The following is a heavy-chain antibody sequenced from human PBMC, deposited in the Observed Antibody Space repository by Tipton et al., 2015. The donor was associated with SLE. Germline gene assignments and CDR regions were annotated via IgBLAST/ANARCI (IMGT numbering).Heavy chain of an antibody. CDR2: MKEDGSEK. J-gene: IGHJ4*02. D-gene: IGHD6-19*01. CDR3: VYSSGWILTY. Sequence: GSLRLSCAASGFTLSDYWMTWVRQAPGKGLEWVANMKEDGSEKYYVDSVKGRFTISRDSVENSLYLQMNSLRVEDTAVYYCVYSSGWILTYWGQGTLVTVSS. CDR1: GFTLSDYW. V-gene: IGHV3-7*05.